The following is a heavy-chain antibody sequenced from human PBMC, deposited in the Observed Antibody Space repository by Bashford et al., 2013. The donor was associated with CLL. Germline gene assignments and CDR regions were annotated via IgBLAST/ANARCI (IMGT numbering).Heavy chain of an antibody. Sequence: LGESLKISCKSSGYSFTSYWLGWVRQMPGKGLEWMGIIYPADSDTRYSPSFQGQVTISADKSISTAYLQWSSLKASDTAIYYCARGYMYGPFYFDFWGQGTLVTVSS. D-gene: IGHD5-18*01. CDR1: GYSFTSYW. CDR3: ARGYMYGPFYFDF. J-gene: IGHJ4*02. V-gene: IGHV5-51*01. CDR2: IYPADSDT.